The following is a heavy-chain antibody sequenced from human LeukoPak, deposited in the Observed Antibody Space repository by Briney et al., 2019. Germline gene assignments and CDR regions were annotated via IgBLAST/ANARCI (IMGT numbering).Heavy chain of an antibody. CDR3: ARDRGGLAYFDY. D-gene: IGHD3-10*01. CDR1: GGSISSYY. J-gene: IGHJ4*02. Sequence: SETLSLTRTVSGGSISSYYWSWIRQPPGKGLEWIGYIYYSGSTNYNPSLKSRVTISVDTSKNQFSLKLSSVTAADTAVYYCARDRGGLAYFDYWGQGTLVTVSS. CDR2: IYYSGST. V-gene: IGHV4-59*01.